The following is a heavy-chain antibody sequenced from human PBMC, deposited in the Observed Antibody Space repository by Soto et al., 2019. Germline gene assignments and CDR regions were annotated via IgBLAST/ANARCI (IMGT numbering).Heavy chain of an antibody. CDR2: IRSKANNYAT. CDR1: GFTFSTSA. J-gene: IGHJ4*02. Sequence: EMQLVESGGGLVQPGGSLRLSCATSGFTFSTSAMHWVRQVSGKGLEWIARIRSKANNYATTYAPSVKGRFTISRDDAKNTVYLHMNSLKIEDTAIYYCAKQIYGGNSWGQGTLVTVSA. V-gene: IGHV3-73*02. D-gene: IGHD2-21*02. CDR3: AKQIYGGNS.